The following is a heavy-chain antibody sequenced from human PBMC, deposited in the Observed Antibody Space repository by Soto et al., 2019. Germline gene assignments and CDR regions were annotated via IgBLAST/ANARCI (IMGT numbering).Heavy chain of an antibody. Sequence: VSGPTLVNPTQTLTLTCTFSGFSLSTSGVGVGWIRQPPGKALEWLALIYWNDDKRYSPSLKSRLTITKDTSKNQVVLTMTNMDPVDTATYYCARSGTYPDPRITIFGVPGDWFDPWGQGTLVTVSS. J-gene: IGHJ5*02. D-gene: IGHD3-3*01. V-gene: IGHV2-5*01. CDR2: IYWNDDK. CDR1: GFSLSTSGVG. CDR3: ARSGTYPDPRITIFGVPGDWFDP.